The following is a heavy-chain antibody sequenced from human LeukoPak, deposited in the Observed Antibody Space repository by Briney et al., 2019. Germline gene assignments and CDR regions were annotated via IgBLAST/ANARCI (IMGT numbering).Heavy chain of an antibody. CDR3: AGALVGGLVDY. V-gene: IGHV3-30*04. D-gene: IGHD2-15*01. J-gene: IGHJ4*02. Sequence: GGSLRLSCAASGFTFSSYAMHWVRQAPGKGLEWVAVISYDGSDKYYTDSVKGRFTISRDNSKNTLYLQMNSLEAEDTAVYYCAGALVGGLVDYWGQGTLVTVSS. CDR1: GFTFSSYA. CDR2: ISYDGSDK.